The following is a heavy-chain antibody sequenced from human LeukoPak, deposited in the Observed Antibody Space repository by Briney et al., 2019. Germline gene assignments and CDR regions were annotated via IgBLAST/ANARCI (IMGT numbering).Heavy chain of an antibody. D-gene: IGHD2-2*01. J-gene: IGHJ4*02. CDR3: ATEGSISASGFDS. Sequence: ASVKVSCKVAGYTLIQLAVHWVRQAPGKGREWMGGFNPENSEIIYAQSLEGRVAMTEDTSKDTAYMELSSLRSEDTAVYYCATEGSISASGFDSWGQGTLVTVSS. CDR2: FNPENSEI. V-gene: IGHV1-24*01. CDR1: GYTLIQLA.